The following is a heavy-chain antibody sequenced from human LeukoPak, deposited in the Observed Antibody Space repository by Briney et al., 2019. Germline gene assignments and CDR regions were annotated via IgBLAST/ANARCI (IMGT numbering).Heavy chain of an antibody. V-gene: IGHV3-23*01. CDR2: ISGSGGST. D-gene: IGHD4-17*01. J-gene: IGHJ3*02. CDR1: GFDFSFTW. Sequence: PGGSLRLSCAASGFDFSFTWMSWVRQAPGKGLEWVSSISGSGGSTQYAASVQGRFTISRDNSKNTLYLQMNSLRAEDTAVYYCAKDPNGDYIGTFDIWGQGTMVTVSS. CDR3: AKDPNGDYIGTFDI.